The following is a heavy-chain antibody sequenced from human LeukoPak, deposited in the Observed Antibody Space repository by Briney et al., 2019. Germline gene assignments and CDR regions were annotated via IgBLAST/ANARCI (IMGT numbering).Heavy chain of an antibody. Sequence: GESLKISCKGSGYSFTSYWIGWVRQMPGKGLEWMGIIYPGDSDTRYSPSFQGQVTISADKSISTAYLQWSSLKASDTAMYYCARHGRIVGATIDYYYYYMDVWGKGTTVTVSS. CDR3: ARHGRIVGATIDYYYYYMDV. V-gene: IGHV5-51*01. J-gene: IGHJ6*03. D-gene: IGHD1-26*01. CDR2: IYPGDSDT. CDR1: GYSFTSYW.